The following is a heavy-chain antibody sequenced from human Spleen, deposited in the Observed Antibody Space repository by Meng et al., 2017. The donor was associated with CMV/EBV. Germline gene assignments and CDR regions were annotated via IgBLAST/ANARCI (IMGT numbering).Heavy chain of an antibody. V-gene: IGHV4-59*01. CDR1: GGSISSYY. Sequence: SESLSLTCTVSGGSISSYYWSWIRQPPGKGLEWIGYIYYSGSTNYNPSLKSRVTISVDTYKNQFPLKLSPVTAADTAVYYCARDQGGTTIDWGQGTLVTVSS. D-gene: IGHD1-7*01. J-gene: IGHJ4*02. CDR2: IYYSGST. CDR3: ARDQGGTTID.